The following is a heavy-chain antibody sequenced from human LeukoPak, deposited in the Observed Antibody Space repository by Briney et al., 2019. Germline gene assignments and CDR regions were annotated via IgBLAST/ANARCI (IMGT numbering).Heavy chain of an antibody. D-gene: IGHD2-15*01. CDR2: IYYSGST. CDR1: GGSISSYY. Sequence: SEALSLNSTVSGGSISSYYWSWIRQPPGQGLEWIGYIYYSGSTNYNPSLKSRVTISVDTSKDQFSLKLSSVTAADTAVYYCARDGRISYGDWFDPWGQGTLVTVSS. J-gene: IGHJ5*02. CDR3: ARDGRISYGDWFDP. V-gene: IGHV4-59*01.